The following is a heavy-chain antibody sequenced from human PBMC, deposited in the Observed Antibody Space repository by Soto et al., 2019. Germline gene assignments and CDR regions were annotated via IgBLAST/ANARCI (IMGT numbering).Heavy chain of an antibody. CDR1: GGSMTSYY. CDR2: IDDAGST. D-gene: IGHD3-3*01. J-gene: IGHJ2*01. Sequence: SETLSLTCRVSGGSMTSYYWNWLRQSPGKGLEWIGYIDDAGSTKFNPSLRSRVSMSILTSQGQVSLTLDSVTAADTAVYYCARAYFDFTGGHSPYWYSEVWGRGTLVTVSS. V-gene: IGHV4-59*01. CDR3: ARAYFDFTGGHSPYWYSEV.